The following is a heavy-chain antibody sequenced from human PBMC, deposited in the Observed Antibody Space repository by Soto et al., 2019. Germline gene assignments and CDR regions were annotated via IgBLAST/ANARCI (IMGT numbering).Heavy chain of an antibody. V-gene: IGHV3-33*01. J-gene: IGHJ6*02. CDR1: GFTFSSYG. D-gene: IGHD1-7*01. Sequence: VQLVESGGGVVQPGRSLRLSCAASGFTFSSYGMHWVRQAPGKGLEWVAVIWYDGSNKYYADSVKGRFTISRDNSKNTLYLQMNSLRAEDTAVYYCARGGITGTTRYYYYGMDVWGQGTTVTVSS. CDR2: IWYDGSNK. CDR3: ARGGITGTTRYYYYGMDV.